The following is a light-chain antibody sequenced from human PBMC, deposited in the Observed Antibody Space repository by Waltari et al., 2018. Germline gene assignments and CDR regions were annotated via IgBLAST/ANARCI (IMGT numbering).Light chain of an antibody. CDR1: QSVSRS. V-gene: IGKV3-20*01. Sequence: PGDRATLSCRASQSVSRSLAWYQQKPGQAPKLLIYGASTRATGIPDRFTGSGSGTDFSLTISSLEPEDFAIYFCQHYVRLPATFGQGTKVEIK. CDR2: GAS. CDR3: QHYVRLPAT. J-gene: IGKJ1*01.